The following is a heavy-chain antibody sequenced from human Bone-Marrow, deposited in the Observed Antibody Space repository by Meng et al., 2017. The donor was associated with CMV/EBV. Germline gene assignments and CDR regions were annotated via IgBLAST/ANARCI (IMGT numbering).Heavy chain of an antibody. V-gene: IGHV3-53*01. D-gene: IGHD2-2*02. CDR3: ASPYCSSTSCYTDYYYGMDV. Sequence: GGSLRLSCAASGFTVSSNYMSWVRQAPGKGLEWVSVIYSGGSTYYADSVKGRFTIPRDNSKNTLYLQMNSLRAEDTAVYYCASPYCSSTSCYTDYYYGMDVWGQGTTVTVSS. CDR2: IYSGGST. CDR1: GFTVSSNY. J-gene: IGHJ6*02.